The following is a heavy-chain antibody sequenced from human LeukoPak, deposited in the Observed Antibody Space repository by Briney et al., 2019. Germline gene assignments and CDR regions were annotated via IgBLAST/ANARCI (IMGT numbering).Heavy chain of an antibody. CDR3: ARDCGYQCLFDY. Sequence: ASVKVSCKASGYTFTNYGISWVRQAPGQGLEWMGWISGYNGNTNYAQKSQGRVTMTTDTSTNAAHMELRSLRSDDTAVYYCARDCGYQCLFDYWGQGTLLTVSS. V-gene: IGHV1-18*01. J-gene: IGHJ4*02. CDR1: GYTFTNYG. D-gene: IGHD6-25*01. CDR2: ISGYNGNT.